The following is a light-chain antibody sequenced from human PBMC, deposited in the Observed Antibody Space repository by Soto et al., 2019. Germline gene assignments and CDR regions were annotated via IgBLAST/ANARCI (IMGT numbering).Light chain of an antibody. CDR1: QSVSDNY. J-gene: IGKJ2*01. V-gene: IGKV3-20*01. Sequence: EIVLTQSPGTLSLSPGERGTLSCRASQSVSDNYLAWYQHKPGQAPRLLIYGVSSRATGIPDRFSGSGSGTDFTLTISRLEPEDFAVYYCQQYGVPYTFGQGTKLEIK. CDR2: GVS. CDR3: QQYGVPYT.